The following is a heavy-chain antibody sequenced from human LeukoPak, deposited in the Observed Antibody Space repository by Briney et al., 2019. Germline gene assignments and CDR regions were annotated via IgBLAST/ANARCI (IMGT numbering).Heavy chain of an antibody. CDR3: ARGHQIAAAGTSYYGMDV. CDR2: INHSGST. Sequence: PSETLSLTCAVYGGSFSGYYWSWIRQPPGKGLEWIAEINHSGSTNYNPSLKSRVTISVDTSKNQFSLKLSSVTAADTAVYYCARGHQIAAAGTSYYGMDVWGQGTTVTVSS. D-gene: IGHD6-13*01. CDR1: GGSFSGYY. V-gene: IGHV4-34*01. J-gene: IGHJ6*02.